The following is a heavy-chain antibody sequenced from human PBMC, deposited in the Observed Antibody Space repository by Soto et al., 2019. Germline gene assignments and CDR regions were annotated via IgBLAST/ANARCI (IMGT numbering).Heavy chain of an antibody. J-gene: IGHJ4*02. CDR1: GYTFTGYY. D-gene: IGHD6-13*01. CDR3: ARDMVRGVAAAGTGDY. Sequence: ASVKVSCKASGYTFTGYYMHWVRQAPGQGLEWMGWINPNSGGTNYAQKFQGWVTMTRDTSISTAYMELSRLRSDDTAVYYCARDMVRGVAAAGTGDYWGQGTLVTVSS. CDR2: INPNSGGT. V-gene: IGHV1-2*04.